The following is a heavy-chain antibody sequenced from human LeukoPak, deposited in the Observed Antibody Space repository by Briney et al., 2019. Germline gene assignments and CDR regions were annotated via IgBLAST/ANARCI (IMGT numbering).Heavy chain of an antibody. CDR2: IYGGGNT. J-gene: IGHJ5*02. D-gene: IGHD3-22*01. V-gene: IGHV3-53*01. CDR3: ARASFYYDARALDP. CDR1: GFTVCSNY. Sequence: GGSLRLSCAASGFTVCSNYMNWVRPAPGKGLEWVSVIYGGGNTYYADSVKGRFTISGDNSKNTVFLQMNSLRAEDTAVYYCARASFYYDARALDPWGQGALVTVSS.